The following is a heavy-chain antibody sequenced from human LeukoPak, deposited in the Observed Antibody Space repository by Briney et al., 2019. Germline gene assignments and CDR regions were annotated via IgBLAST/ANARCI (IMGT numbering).Heavy chain of an antibody. V-gene: IGHV3-23*01. Sequence: PGGSLRLSCAASGFTFSSYAMSWVRQAPGKGLEWVSAISGSGGSTYYADSVKGRFTISRDNSKNTLYLQMNSLRAEDTAVYYCAKGSLGYSSGWYVYNYWGQGTLVTVSS. CDR1: GFTFSSYA. J-gene: IGHJ4*02. CDR2: ISGSGGST. D-gene: IGHD6-19*01. CDR3: AKGSLGYSSGWYVYNY.